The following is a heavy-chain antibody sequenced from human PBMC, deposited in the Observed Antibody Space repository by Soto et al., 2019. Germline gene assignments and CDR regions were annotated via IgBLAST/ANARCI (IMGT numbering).Heavy chain of an antibody. J-gene: IGHJ5*02. V-gene: IGHV4-34*01. Sequence: SETLSLTCAVYGGSFSGYYWSWIRQPPGKGLEWIGEINHSGRTNYNPSLKSRVTISVDTSKNQFSLKLSTVTAADTALYYCARGGYGSGSYYSWFDPWGQGTLVTVSS. D-gene: IGHD3-10*01. CDR2: INHSGRT. CDR3: ARGGYGSGSYYSWFDP. CDR1: GGSFSGYY.